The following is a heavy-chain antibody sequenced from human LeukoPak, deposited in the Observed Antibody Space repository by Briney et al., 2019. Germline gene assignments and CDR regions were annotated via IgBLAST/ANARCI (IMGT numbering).Heavy chain of an antibody. CDR2: ISVYNGNT. Sequence: ASVKVSCKASGYTFTSYGISWVRQAPGQGLEWMGWISVYNGNTKYVQKFQGRVTMTTDTSTSTAYMELRSLRSDDTAVYYCARDAQHYCSTTSCYGPRSGADYYYYMDVWGKGTTVTVSS. D-gene: IGHD2-2*01. J-gene: IGHJ6*03. CDR1: GYTFTSYG. CDR3: ARDAQHYCSTTSCYGPRSGADYYYYMDV. V-gene: IGHV1-18*01.